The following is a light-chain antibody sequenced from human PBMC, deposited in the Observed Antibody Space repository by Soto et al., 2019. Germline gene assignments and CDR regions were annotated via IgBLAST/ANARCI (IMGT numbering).Light chain of an antibody. CDR3: QQSHSLPFT. Sequence: DVQMTQSPPSLSASVGDRVTITCRASQTIDRALNWYQQKPGKAPNLLIYDASNLQSGVPSRFSGSGSGTDFTLTIGSLQPDDFATYSCQQSHSLPFTFGPGTKVDIK. V-gene: IGKV1-39*01. CDR1: QTIDRA. J-gene: IGKJ3*01. CDR2: DAS.